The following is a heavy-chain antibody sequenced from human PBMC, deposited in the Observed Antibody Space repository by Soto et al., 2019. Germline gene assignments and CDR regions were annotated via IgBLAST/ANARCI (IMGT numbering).Heavy chain of an antibody. Sequence: QVQLVQSVAEVKKPGSSVKVSCKASGGTLSSYAISWVRQAPGQGLEWMGGIIPIFGTANYAQKFQGRVTMTADESTSTAYMALRSLGSEDTAAYYFARSSTIFGVVIIRYFYLWGRGTLVTVSS. CDR3: ARSSTIFGVVIIRYFYL. CDR2: IIPIFGTA. D-gene: IGHD3-3*01. J-gene: IGHJ2*01. CDR1: GGTLSSYA. V-gene: IGHV1-69*01.